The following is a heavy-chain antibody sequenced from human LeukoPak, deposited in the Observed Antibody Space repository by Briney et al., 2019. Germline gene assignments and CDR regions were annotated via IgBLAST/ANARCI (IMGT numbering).Heavy chain of an antibody. V-gene: IGHV3-48*03. CDR2: ISSSGSTI. CDR1: GFTFSSYE. D-gene: IGHD3-10*02. Sequence: PGGSLTLSCAASGFTFSSYEMNCARQAPGKGLEWVSYISSSGSTIYYADSVKGRFTISRDNAKNSLYLQMNSLRAEDTAVYYCAELGITMIGGVWGKGTTVTVSS. J-gene: IGHJ6*04. CDR3: AELGITMIGGV.